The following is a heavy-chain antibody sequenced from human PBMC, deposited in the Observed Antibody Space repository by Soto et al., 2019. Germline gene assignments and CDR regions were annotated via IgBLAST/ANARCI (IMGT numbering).Heavy chain of an antibody. V-gene: IGHV1-69*02. CDR3: ARGREYSYCPPSFDWFDP. D-gene: IGHD5-18*01. CDR1: GGTFSSYT. CDR2: IIPILGIA. J-gene: IGHJ5*02. Sequence: QVQLVQSGAEVKKPGSSVKVSCKASGGTFSSYTISWVRQAPGQGLEWMGRIIPILGIANYAQKFQGRVTITADKSTSTAYMELSSLRSEDTAVYYCARGREYSYCPPSFDWFDPWGQGTLVTVSS.